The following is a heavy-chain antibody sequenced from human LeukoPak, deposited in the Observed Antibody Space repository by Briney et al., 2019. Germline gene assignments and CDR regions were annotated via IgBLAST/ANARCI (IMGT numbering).Heavy chain of an antibody. D-gene: IGHD3-16*02. CDR1: GGSFSGYY. V-gene: IGHV4-34*01. J-gene: IGHJ6*03. CDR3: ARVVPGYYYYYMDV. CDR2: INHSGST. Sequence: KSSETLSLTCAVYGGSFSGYYWSWIRQPPGKGLEWIGEINHSGSTNYNPSLKSRVTISVDTSKNQFSLKLSSVTAADTAVYYCARVVPGYYYYYMDVWGKGTTVTVSS.